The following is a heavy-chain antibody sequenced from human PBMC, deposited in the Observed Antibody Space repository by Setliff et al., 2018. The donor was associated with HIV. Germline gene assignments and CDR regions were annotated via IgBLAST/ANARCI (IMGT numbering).Heavy chain of an antibody. J-gene: IGHJ4*02. V-gene: IGHV4-61*02. CDR3: ARMGADYYGSGTPWY. D-gene: IGHD3-10*01. Sequence: SETLSLTCTVSGGSISSGSYYWSWIRQPAGKGLEWIGRIYTSGSTNYNPSLKSRVTISVDTSKNQFSLKLSSVTAADTAVYYCARMGADYYGSGTPWYWGQGTLVTVSS. CDR1: GGSISSGSYY. CDR2: IYTSGST.